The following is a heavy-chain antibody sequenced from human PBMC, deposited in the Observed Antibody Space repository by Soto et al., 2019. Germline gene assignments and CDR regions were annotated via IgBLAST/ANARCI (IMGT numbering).Heavy chain of an antibody. J-gene: IGHJ4*02. D-gene: IGHD3-10*01. Sequence: GGSLRLSCAASGFTFSSYAMSWVRQAPGKGLEWVSGIGGSGDDTEYTDSVKGRFTISRDNSKNTLYLQMNSLRAEDTALYYCAKESYNRRTVFDYCGQGTLVPVSS. V-gene: IGHV3-23*01. CDR1: GFTFSSYA. CDR3: AKESYNRRTVFDY. CDR2: IGGSGDDT.